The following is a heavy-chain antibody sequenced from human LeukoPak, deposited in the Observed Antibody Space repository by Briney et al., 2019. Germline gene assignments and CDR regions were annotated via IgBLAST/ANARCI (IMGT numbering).Heavy chain of an antibody. J-gene: IGHJ4*02. V-gene: IGHV4-34*01. CDR1: GGSFSGYY. Sequence: SETLSLTCAVHGGSFSGYYWSWIRQPPGKGLEWIGEINHSGSTNYNPSLKSRVTISVDTSKNQFSLKLSSVTAADTAVYYCARGKTRTWLPEYYFDYWGQGTLVTVSS. CDR2: INHSGST. D-gene: IGHD5-12*01. CDR3: ARGKTRTWLPEYYFDY.